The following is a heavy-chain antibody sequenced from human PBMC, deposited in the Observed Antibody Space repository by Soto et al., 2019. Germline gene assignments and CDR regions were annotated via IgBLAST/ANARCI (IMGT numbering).Heavy chain of an antibody. Sequence: GGSLRLSCAASGCTFSSYAMSWVSQAPGKGLEWVSAISSSSSYRCYADSVKGRFTISRDNAKNSLYLQLNSMRAEDTAVYYCSRDPEFIAVAATDLDYWGQGTLVTVSS. CDR3: SRDPEFIAVAATDLDY. CDR2: ISSSSSYR. V-gene: IGHV3-21*01. D-gene: IGHD6-19*01. CDR1: GCTFSSYA. J-gene: IGHJ4*02.